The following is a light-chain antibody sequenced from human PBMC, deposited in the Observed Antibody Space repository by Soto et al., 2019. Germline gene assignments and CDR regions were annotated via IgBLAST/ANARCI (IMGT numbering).Light chain of an antibody. CDR2: GAS. J-gene: IGKJ1*01. CDR1: QDISTL. V-gene: IGKV1D-12*01. CDR3: QQYGSSPWT. Sequence: DIQMTQSPSSVSASIGDTVTITCRASQDISTLLAWYQQKPGKAPKLLIYGASTLESGVPSRFSGRGSGTDFTLTISSLQPEDFAVYYCQQYGSSPWTFGQGTKVDIK.